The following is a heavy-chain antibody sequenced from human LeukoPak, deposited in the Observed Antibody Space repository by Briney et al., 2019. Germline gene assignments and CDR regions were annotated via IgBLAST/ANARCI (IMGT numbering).Heavy chain of an antibody. CDR1: GFTFSNFW. CDR3: ARDPSRYAFDI. V-gene: IGHV3-7*01. CDR2: INRDGSDK. Sequence: GGSLRLSCAASGFTFSNFWMGWARQGPGKGLQWVASINRDGSDKHPVDSVKGRFTISRDTSKNTLYLQMNSLRAEDTAVYYCARDPSRYAFDIWGQGTMVTVSS. J-gene: IGHJ3*02.